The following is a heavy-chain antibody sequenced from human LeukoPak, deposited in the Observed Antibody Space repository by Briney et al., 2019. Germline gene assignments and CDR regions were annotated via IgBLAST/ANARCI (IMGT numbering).Heavy chain of an antibody. Sequence: SETLSLTCAVYAGSFSDYYWTWIRRTPGKGLEWIGEINHRGSTNYSPSLKSRVTISVDTSKNQFSLKLTSVTAADTAMYYCARTRDNYYDASPNAFDVWGQGTMVTVSS. CDR2: INHRGST. V-gene: IGHV4-34*01. CDR1: AGSFSDYY. CDR3: ARTRDNYYDASPNAFDV. D-gene: IGHD3-22*01. J-gene: IGHJ3*01.